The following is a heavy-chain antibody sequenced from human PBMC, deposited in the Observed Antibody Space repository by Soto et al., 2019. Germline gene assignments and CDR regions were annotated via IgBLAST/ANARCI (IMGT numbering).Heavy chain of an antibody. CDR2: VYYRGRS. CDR1: GGSVTNSSYY. Sequence: SETLSLTCTVSGGSVTNSSYYWGWLRQSPGKGLEWIGSVYYRGRSYSKSSVKSRVTISVDTSKNRFSLSLNSVTASDTAVYFCVSRRTTVPTQAYFDYWGPGALVTVSA. V-gene: IGHV4-39*01. D-gene: IGHD4-17*01. J-gene: IGHJ4*02. CDR3: VSRRTTVPTQAYFDY.